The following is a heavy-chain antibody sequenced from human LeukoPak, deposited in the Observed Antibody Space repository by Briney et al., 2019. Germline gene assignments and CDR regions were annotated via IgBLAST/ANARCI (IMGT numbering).Heavy chain of an antibody. CDR1: GFTFGSYG. J-gene: IGHJ4*02. V-gene: IGHV3-23*01. D-gene: IGHD2-8*01. CDR2: ISGSGETT. Sequence: GGSLRLSCAASGFTFGSYGMTWLRQTPAKGLEWVSAISGSGETTYYSDSVKGRFTISRDNPKNTLFLQMNSLRVEDAAMYYCAKTNGYFDQWGQGTLVAVSS. CDR3: AKTNGYFDQ.